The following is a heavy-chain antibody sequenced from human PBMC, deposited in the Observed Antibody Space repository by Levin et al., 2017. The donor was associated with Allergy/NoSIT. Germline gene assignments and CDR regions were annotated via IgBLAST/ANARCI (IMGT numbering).Heavy chain of an antibody. V-gene: IGHV3-9*01. D-gene: IGHD1-26*01. CDR3: VKGTGYSDHDGLDV. Sequence: GGSLRLSCAASGFTFDDFAMHWVRQVPGKGLEWVSGISWNSGSRGYADSVKGRFTISRDNAKNSLYLQMNSLRAEDTALYYCVKGTGYSDHDGLDVWGQGTTVTVSS. CDR2: ISWNSGSR. CDR1: GFTFDDFA. J-gene: IGHJ6*02.